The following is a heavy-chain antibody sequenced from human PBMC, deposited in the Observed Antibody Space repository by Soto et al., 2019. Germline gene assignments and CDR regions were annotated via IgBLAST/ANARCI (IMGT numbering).Heavy chain of an antibody. V-gene: IGHV3-23*01. J-gene: IGHJ4*02. CDR2: ISGTGTTT. D-gene: IGHD2-8*01. CDR3: VKAVYLLDFDY. Sequence: GGSLRLSCAASGFTFSSYAMTWVRQAPGKGLEWVSTISGTGTTTYYADSVKGRFTISRDNSKDTLYLQMNSLRTEDTAVYYCVKAVYLLDFDYWGQGTLVTVSS. CDR1: GFTFSSYA.